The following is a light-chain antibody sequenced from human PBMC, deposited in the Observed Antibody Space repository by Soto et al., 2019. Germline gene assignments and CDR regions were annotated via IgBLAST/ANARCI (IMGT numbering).Light chain of an antibody. J-gene: IGKJ4*01. V-gene: IGKV3-20*01. CDR1: QSVSSSY. CDR3: YQYDSSPLT. Sequence: EIVLTQSPGTLSLSPGERATLSCRASQSVSSSYLAWYQQKPGQAPRLLIYGAASRATGIPYRFSGSGSGTDFTLTISRLEPEDVAVYYCYQYDSSPLTFGGGTKVEIK. CDR2: GAA.